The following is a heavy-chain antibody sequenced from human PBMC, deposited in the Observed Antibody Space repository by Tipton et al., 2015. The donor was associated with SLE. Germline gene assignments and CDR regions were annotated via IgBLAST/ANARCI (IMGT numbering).Heavy chain of an antibody. V-gene: IGHV4-39*07. D-gene: IGHD1-26*01. J-gene: IGHJ4*02. CDR3: ASSLGGAPDY. Sequence: TLSLTCTVSGGSISSSSYYWGWIRQPPGKGPEWIGSIYYSGSTYYNPSLKSRVTISVDTSKNQFSLKLSSVTAADTAVYYCASSLGGAPDYWGQGTLVTVSS. CDR1: GGSISSSSYY. CDR2: IYYSGST.